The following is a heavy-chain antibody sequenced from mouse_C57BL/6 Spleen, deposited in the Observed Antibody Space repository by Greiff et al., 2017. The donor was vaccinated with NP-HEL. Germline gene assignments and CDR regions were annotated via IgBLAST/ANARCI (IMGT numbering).Heavy chain of an antibody. CDR2: IYPRDGST. CDR1: GYTFTSYD. D-gene: IGHD1-1*01. J-gene: IGHJ2*01. Sequence: VNLVESGPELVKPGASVKLSCKASGYTFTSYDINWVKQRPGQGLEWIGWIYPRDGSTKYNEKFKGKATLTVDTASSTAYMELHSLTSEDSAVYFCARSNYGSSPDYWGQGTTLTVSS. CDR3: ARSNYGSSPDY. V-gene: IGHV1-85*01.